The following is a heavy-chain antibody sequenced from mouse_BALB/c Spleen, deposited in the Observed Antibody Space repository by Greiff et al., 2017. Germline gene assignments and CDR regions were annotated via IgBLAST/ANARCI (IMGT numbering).Heavy chain of an antibody. CDR2: LRSKSNNYAT. V-gene: IGHV10S3*01. D-gene: IGHD1-1*02. Sequence: EVQLVETGGGLVQPKGSLKLSCAASGFTFNTNAMNWVRPAPGKGLEWVDRLRSKSNNYATYYADSVKDRFTISRDDSQSMLYLQMNNLKTEDTAMYYCVREQGVGRYFDVWGAGTTVTVSS. CDR3: VREQGVGRYFDV. CDR1: GFTFNTNA. J-gene: IGHJ1*01.